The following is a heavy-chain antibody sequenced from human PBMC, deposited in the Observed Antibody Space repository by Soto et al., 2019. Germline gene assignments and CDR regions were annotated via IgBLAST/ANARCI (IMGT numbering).Heavy chain of an antibody. V-gene: IGHV3-48*02. CDR2: ISSSSSTI. D-gene: IGHD1-1*01. J-gene: IGHJ4*02. CDR3: ARGVSAGTPFG. Sequence: EVQLVESGGGLVQPGGSLRLSCAASGFTFSSYSMNWVRQAPGKGLEWVSYISSSSSTIYYADSVKGRFTISRDNAKNSLYLQMNRLRDEDTAVYYCARGVSAGTPFGWGQGTLVTVSS. CDR1: GFTFSSYS.